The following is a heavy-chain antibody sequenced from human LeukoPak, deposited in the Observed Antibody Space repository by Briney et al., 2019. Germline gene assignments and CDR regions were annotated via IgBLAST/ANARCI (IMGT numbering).Heavy chain of an antibody. CDR3: ARDNGSGWYGPIDY. V-gene: IGHV3-21*01. Sequence: GGSLRLSCAASGFTFSDYTMIWVRQAPGKGLEWVASISGSSTYIFYADSLKGRFTISRDNSKNTLYVQMNSLRAEDTAVYYCARDNGSGWYGPIDYWGQGTLVTVSS. J-gene: IGHJ4*02. D-gene: IGHD6-19*01. CDR2: ISGSSTYI. CDR1: GFTFSDYT.